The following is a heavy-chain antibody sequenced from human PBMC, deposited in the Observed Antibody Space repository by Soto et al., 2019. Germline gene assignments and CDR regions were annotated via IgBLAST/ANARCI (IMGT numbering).Heavy chain of an antibody. CDR3: AREYCSGGSCSGYFDY. V-gene: IGHV4-39*01. Sequence: PSETLSLTCTVSGGSISSSIYYWGWIRQPPGKGLEWIGSIYYSGSTYYSPSLKRRVSISVDTSKNQFSLKLSSVTAADTAVYYCAREYCSGGSCSGYFDYWGQGTLVTVSS. D-gene: IGHD2-15*01. CDR1: GGSISSSIYY. CDR2: IYYSGST. J-gene: IGHJ4*02.